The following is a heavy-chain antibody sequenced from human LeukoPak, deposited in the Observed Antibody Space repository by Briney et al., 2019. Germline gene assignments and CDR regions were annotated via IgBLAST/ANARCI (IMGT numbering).Heavy chain of an antibody. CDR1: GGSISSSNW. CDR3: ARTKTGSSSWYGGTLDY. CDR2: IYHSGST. Sequence: SETPSLTCTVSGGSISSSNWWSWVRQPPGKGLEWIGEIYHSGSTNYNPSLKSRVTIPVDKSKNQFSLKLSSVTAADTAVYYCARTKTGSSSWYGGTLDYWGQGTLVTVSS. V-gene: IGHV4-4*02. J-gene: IGHJ4*02. D-gene: IGHD6-13*01.